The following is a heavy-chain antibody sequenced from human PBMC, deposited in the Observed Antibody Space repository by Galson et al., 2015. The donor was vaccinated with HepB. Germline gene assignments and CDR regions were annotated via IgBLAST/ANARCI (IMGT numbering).Heavy chain of an antibody. CDR1: GYTFTSYG. CDR2: ISAYNGNT. Sequence: SVKVSCKASGYTFTSYGISWVRQAPGQGLEWMGWISAYNGNTNYAQKLQGRVTMTTDTSTSTAYMELRSLRSDDTAVYYCARADSLDYYGSGSYYPIDYWGLGTLVTVSS. D-gene: IGHD3-10*01. J-gene: IGHJ4*02. V-gene: IGHV1-18*01. CDR3: ARADSLDYYGSGSYYPIDY.